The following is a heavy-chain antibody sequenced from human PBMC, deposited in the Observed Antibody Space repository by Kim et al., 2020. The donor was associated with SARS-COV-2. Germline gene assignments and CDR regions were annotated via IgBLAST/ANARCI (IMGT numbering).Heavy chain of an antibody. J-gene: IGHJ6*03. CDR2: INHSGST. D-gene: IGHD1-1*01. CDR1: GGSFSGYY. Sequence: SETLSLTCAVYGGSFSGYYWSWIRQPPGKGLEWIGEINHSGSTNYNPSLKSRVTISVDTSKNQFSLKLSSVTAADTAVYYCARLARVQLERRRGVVGGYYYYYMDVWGKGTTVTVSS. CDR3: ARLARVQLERRRGVVGGYYYYYMDV. V-gene: IGHV4-34*01.